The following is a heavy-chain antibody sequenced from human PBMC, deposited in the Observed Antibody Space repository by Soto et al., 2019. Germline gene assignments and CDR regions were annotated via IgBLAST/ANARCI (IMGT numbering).Heavy chain of an antibody. CDR1: GGTFSSYA. CDR3: ASRGIVDCSSTSCYYYYGMDV. D-gene: IGHD2-2*01. Sequence: GASVKVSCKASGGTFSSYAISWVRQAPGQGLEWMGGIIPIFGTANYAQKFQGRVTITADESTSTAYMELSSLRSEDMAVYYCASRGIVDCSSTSCYYYYGMDVWGQGTTVTVSS. V-gene: IGHV1-69*13. CDR2: IIPIFGTA. J-gene: IGHJ6*02.